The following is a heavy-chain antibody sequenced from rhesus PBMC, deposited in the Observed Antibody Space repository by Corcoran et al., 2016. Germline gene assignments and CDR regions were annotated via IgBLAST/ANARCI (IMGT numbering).Heavy chain of an antibody. V-gene: IGHV4-169*01. D-gene: IGHD1-44*02. CDR3: ARGSRYYYFDY. CDR1: GGSISSSY. Sequence: QLQLQESGPGLVKPSETLSVTCAVSGGSISSSYWSWLRQAPGKGLEWIGYIYGSGSSTTYNPALTSRVTLSVDTSKNQLSLKMSSVTAADTAVYYCARGSRYYYFDYWGQGVLVTVSS. CDR2: IYGSGSST. J-gene: IGHJ4*01.